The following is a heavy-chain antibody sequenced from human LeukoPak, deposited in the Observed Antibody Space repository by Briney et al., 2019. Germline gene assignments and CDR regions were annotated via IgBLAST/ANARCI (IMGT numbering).Heavy chain of an antibody. CDR2: INQDGSEK. V-gene: IGHV3-7*01. CDR3: VRALGSSSADY. D-gene: IGHD6-6*01. CDR1: GFTFTNYW. J-gene: IGHJ4*01. Sequence: GGSLRLSCAASGFTFTNYWMSWVRQAPGKGLEWVANINQDGSEKYYVDSVEGRFTISRDNAKNSVSLQMNSLRGEDTAVYYCVRALGSSSADYWGQGTLVTVSS.